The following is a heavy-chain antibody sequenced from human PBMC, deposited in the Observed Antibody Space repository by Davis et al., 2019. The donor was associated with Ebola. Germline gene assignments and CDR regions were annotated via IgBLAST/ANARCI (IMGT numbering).Heavy chain of an antibody. J-gene: IGHJ4*02. CDR3: ARGRISAAYFDS. CDR1: GGIFSSDA. CDR2: IIPMFGTA. D-gene: IGHD2/OR15-2a*01. V-gene: IGHV1-69*13. Sequence: SVKVSCKASGGIFSSDAISWVRQAPGQGLEWMGGIIPMFGTANYAQKFLGRVTITADESTNTAYMELRSLRSEDTAVYYCARGRISAAYFDSWGQGTLVTVSS.